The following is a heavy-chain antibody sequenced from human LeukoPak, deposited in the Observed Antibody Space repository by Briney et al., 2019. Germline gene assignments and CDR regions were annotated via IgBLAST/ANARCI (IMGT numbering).Heavy chain of an antibody. CDR1: GGSLSSGSHY. D-gene: IGHD1-26*01. CDR3: AGEVGGSWFDP. V-gene: IGHV4-61*02. Sequence: SETLSLTCTVSGGSLSSGSHYWRWLRQPAGKGLEWLGRIYSSGNTHYNPSLKSRVTISLDTSKNQFSLNLSSVTAADTAVYYCAGEVGGSWFDPWGLGTLVTVSS. CDR2: IYSSGNT. J-gene: IGHJ5*02.